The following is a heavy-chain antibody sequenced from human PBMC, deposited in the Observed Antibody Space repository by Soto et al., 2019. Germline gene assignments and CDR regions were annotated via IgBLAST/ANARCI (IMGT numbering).Heavy chain of an antibody. CDR2: IYYSGTT. CDR3: ARDQGDCSGGSCCVFDS. V-gene: IGHV4-4*02. D-gene: IGHD2-15*01. J-gene: IGHJ4*02. Sequence: SETLYLTCAVSGGSISSSNWWSWVRQSPGKGLEWIGEIYYSGTTKYNPSLKSRVTISVDKSKNQFSLKMYSVTAADTAVYYCARDQGDCSGGSCCVFDSWGRVTMGTVAS. CDR1: GGSISSSNW.